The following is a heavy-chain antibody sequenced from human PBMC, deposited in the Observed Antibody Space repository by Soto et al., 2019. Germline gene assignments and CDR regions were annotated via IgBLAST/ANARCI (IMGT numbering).Heavy chain of an antibody. D-gene: IGHD6-25*01. CDR3: AKDRRPNYYYGMDV. V-gene: IGHV3-30*18. CDR2: ISYVGSTT. J-gene: IGHJ6*02. CDR1: GFTFSSYG. Sequence: QVQLVESGGGVVQPGRSLRLSCAASGFTFSSYGMHWVRQAPGKGLEWVAVISYVGSTTYYADSVKGRFTISRDNSKNTLYLQMNSLRAEDTAVYYCAKDRRPNYYYGMDVWGQGTTVTVSS.